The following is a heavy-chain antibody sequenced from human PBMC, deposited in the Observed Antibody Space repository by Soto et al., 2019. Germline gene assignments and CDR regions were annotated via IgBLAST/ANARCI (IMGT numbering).Heavy chain of an antibody. CDR3: ARDGDGLIFDY. CDR1: GGSISSYY. CDR2: IYYSGST. J-gene: IGHJ4*02. D-gene: IGHD2-21*01. Sequence: SETLSLTCTVSGGSISSYYWSWIRQPPGKGLEWIGYIYYSGSTNYNPSLKSRVTIPVDTSKNQFSLKLSSVTAADTAVYYCARDGDGLIFDYWGQGTLVTVSS. V-gene: IGHV4-59*01.